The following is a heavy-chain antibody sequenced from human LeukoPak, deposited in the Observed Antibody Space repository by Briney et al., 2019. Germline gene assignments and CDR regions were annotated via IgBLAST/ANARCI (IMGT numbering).Heavy chain of an antibody. CDR1: GFTFSSYA. D-gene: IGHD7-27*01. V-gene: IGHV3-23*01. CDR2: ISGSGGST. J-gene: IGHJ4*02. Sequence: PGGPPRLSCEASGFTFSSYAMSWVAQAQGKGLEWVSAISGSGGSTYYADSVKGRFTISRDNSKNTLYLQMNSLRAEDTAVYYCAKVNLGIDYWGQGTLVTVSS. CDR3: AKVNLGIDY.